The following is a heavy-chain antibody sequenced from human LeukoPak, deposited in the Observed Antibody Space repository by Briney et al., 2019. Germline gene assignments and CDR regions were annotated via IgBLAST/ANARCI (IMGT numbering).Heavy chain of an antibody. CDR2: INPNSGGT. Sequence: ASVKVSCKASGYTFTDYYIHWVRQAPGQGLEWMGWINPNSGGTNYAQNFQGRVTMSRDTSITTVYMELSSLGSGDTALYYCSTEDKYCKTTTCDDYWGQGTLVTVSS. CDR3: STEDKYCKTTTCDDY. J-gene: IGHJ4*02. D-gene: IGHD2/OR15-2a*01. CDR1: GYTFTDYY. V-gene: IGHV1-2*02.